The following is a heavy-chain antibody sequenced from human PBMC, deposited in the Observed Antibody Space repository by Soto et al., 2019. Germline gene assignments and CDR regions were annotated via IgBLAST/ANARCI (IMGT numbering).Heavy chain of an antibody. CDR2: IYYNGNT. CDR1: GDTISGYC. Sequence: SLTLSLTCTVSGDTISGYCWSCMRKHPGKGLEWIGYIYYNGNTNYNPSLRGRVTMSLDTSKNQFSLNLNSVTAADTAVYYCARSTSAWYRSFDYWGQGTLVTVSS. J-gene: IGHJ4*02. D-gene: IGHD6-13*01. CDR3: ARSTSAWYRSFDY. V-gene: IGHV4-59*01.